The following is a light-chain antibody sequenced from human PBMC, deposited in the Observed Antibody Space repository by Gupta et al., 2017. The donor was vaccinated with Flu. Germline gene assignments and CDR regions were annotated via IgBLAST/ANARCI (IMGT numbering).Light chain of an antibody. CDR3: QQYGGSPGT. J-gene: IGKJ2*01. V-gene: IGKV3-20*01. CDR1: HSISNNY. Sequence: EIVLTQSPGTLFLSPGERATLSCRASHSISNNYVAWYQQKGGQAPRLLIYGASNRAAGVPDRFSGSGSRTDFTLTITRLEPEDSGVFYCQQYGGSPGTFGQGTKLQIK. CDR2: GAS.